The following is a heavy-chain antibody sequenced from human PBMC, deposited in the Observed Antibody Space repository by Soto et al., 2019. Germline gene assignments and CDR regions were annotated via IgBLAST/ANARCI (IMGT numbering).Heavy chain of an antibody. CDR3: ARDRPGVYCYGYEVDY. J-gene: IGHJ4*02. CDR1: GYTFTSYG. V-gene: IGHV1-18*01. Sequence: QVQLVQSGAEVKKPGASVKVSCKASGYTFTSYGISWVRQAPGQGLEWMGWISAYNGNTNYAQKFQGRVTMTIYTSTSTAYMELKSLRSDDTAVYYCARDRPGVYCYGYEVDYWGQGTLVTVSS. D-gene: IGHD5-18*01. CDR2: ISAYNGNT.